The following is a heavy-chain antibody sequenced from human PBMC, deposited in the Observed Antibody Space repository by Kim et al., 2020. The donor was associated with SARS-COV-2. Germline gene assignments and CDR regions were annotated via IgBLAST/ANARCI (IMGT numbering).Heavy chain of an antibody. D-gene: IGHD1-1*01. V-gene: IGHV4-59*01. J-gene: IGHJ5*02. CDR3: ARDTRYNWNDGWFDP. Sequence: PSLKRRVTIAVDTSRNQFSLKLSAVTAADTAVYYCARDTRYNWNDGWFDPWGQGTLVTVSS.